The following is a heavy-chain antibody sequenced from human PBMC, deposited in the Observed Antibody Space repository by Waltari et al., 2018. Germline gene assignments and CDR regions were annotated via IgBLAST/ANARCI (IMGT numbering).Heavy chain of an antibody. CDR1: GFTFSTYS. J-gene: IGHJ4*02. Sequence: EVQLVESGGGLVKPGGSLRLSCVASGFTFSTYSRNWVRQAPGKGLEWVPSITSSSNYVSYADSVKGRFTISRENAKTSLYLQMNSLRAEDTAVYYCARDRVEYSSSGADYWGQGTLVTVSS. V-gene: IGHV3-21*06. D-gene: IGHD6-6*01. CDR3: ARDRVEYSSSGADY. CDR2: ITSSSNYV.